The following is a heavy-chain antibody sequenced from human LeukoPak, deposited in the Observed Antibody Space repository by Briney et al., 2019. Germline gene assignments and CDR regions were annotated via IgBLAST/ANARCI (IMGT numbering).Heavy chain of an antibody. CDR3: ARRGDIVATVGRGYYYGMDV. D-gene: IGHD5-12*01. Sequence: GASVKVSCKASGYTFTSYGISWVRQAPGQGLEWMGWISAYNGNTNYAQKLQGRVTMTTDTSTSTAYMELRSLRSDDTAVYYCARRGDIVATVGRGYYYGMDVWGQGTTVTVSS. V-gene: IGHV1-18*01. J-gene: IGHJ6*02. CDR1: GYTFTSYG. CDR2: ISAYNGNT.